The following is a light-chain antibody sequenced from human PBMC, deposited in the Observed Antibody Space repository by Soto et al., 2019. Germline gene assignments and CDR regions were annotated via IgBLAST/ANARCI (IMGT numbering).Light chain of an antibody. CDR2: DAS. CDR3: QQRSTWPRT. J-gene: IGKJ4*01. CDR1: QSVSSS. Sequence: EIVLTQSPVTLSLSPGERATLSCRASQSVSSSLIWYQQKPGQAPRLLIYDASNRATAIPARFSGGGSGTDFILTISSLEPEDFAVYYCQQRSTWPRTFGGGPKVEIK. V-gene: IGKV3-11*01.